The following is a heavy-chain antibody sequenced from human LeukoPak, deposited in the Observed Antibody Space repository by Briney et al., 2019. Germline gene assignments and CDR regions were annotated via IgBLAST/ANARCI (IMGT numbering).Heavy chain of an antibody. CDR3: GRDQGYSGYDSPDY. D-gene: IGHD5-12*01. CDR2: INPSGGST. Sequence: ASVKVSCKASGYTFTNYYMHWVRRAPGQGLKWMGIINPSGGSTNYAQKFQGRVTMTRDTSTSTVYMELSSLRSEDTAVYYCGRDQGYSGYDSPDYWGQGTLVTVSS. J-gene: IGHJ4*02. CDR1: GYTFTNYY. V-gene: IGHV1-46*01.